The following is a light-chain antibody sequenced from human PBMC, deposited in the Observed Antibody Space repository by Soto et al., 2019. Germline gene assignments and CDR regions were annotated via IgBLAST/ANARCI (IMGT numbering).Light chain of an antibody. Sequence: QTVVTQEPSLTVSPGGTATLTCASSTGAVTSGYYPNWFQQKPGQAPRPLIFSTSNRHSWTPARFSGSLLGGKAALTLSNVQPEDEADYYCVLSYGGAWVFGGGTKLTVL. CDR3: VLSYGGAWV. V-gene: IGLV7-43*01. CDR2: STS. CDR1: TGAVTSGYY. J-gene: IGLJ3*02.